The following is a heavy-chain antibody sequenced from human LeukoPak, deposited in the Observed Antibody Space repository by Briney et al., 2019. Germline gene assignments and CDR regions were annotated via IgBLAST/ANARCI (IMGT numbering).Heavy chain of an antibody. D-gene: IGHD6-13*01. CDR1: GYSFTSYW. Sequence: GESLKISCKGSGYSFTSYWIGWVRQMPGKGLEWMGIIYPGDSDTRYSPSFQGQVTISADKSISTAYLHWSSLKASDTAMYYCARTPRNGYSSSWYWFDPWGQGTLVTVSS. CDR3: ARTPRNGYSSSWYWFDP. CDR2: IYPGDSDT. V-gene: IGHV5-51*01. J-gene: IGHJ5*02.